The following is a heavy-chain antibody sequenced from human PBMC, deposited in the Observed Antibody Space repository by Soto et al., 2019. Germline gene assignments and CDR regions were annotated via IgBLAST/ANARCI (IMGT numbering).Heavy chain of an antibody. CDR1: GFSLSTSGVA. CDR2: IYWDDDK. D-gene: IGHD2-21*02. CDR3: AHRLTATAFDI. V-gene: IGHV2-5*02. Sequence: QITLKESGPTLVKPTQTLTLTCTFSGFSLSTSGVAVGWIRQPPGKALEWLALIYWDDDKRYSPSMKGRLTITRDTSKNQVALIMTHMDPEDTATYYCAHRLTATAFDIWGQGTMVTVSA. J-gene: IGHJ3*02.